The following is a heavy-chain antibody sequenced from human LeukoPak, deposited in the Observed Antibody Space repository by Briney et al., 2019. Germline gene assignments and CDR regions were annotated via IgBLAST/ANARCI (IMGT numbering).Heavy chain of an antibody. D-gene: IGHD3-3*01. Sequence: GESLKISCKGSGYSFTSYWIGWVRQMPGKGLEWMGIIYPGDSDTRYSPSFQGQVTISADKSISTAYLRWSSLKASDTAMYYCARHTTPYYDFWSGSDYWGQGTLVTVSS. CDR1: GYSFTSYW. CDR2: IYPGDSDT. CDR3: ARHTTPYYDFWSGSDY. J-gene: IGHJ4*02. V-gene: IGHV5-51*01.